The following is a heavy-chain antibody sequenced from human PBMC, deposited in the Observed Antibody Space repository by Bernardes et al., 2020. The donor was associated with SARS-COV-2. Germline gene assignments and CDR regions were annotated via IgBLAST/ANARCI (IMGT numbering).Heavy chain of an antibody. D-gene: IGHD6-13*01. CDR1: GGSIRNYY. CDR2: IYHSGST. CDR3: ARASTAGSADWNFVL. V-gene: IGHV4-59*01. J-gene: IGHJ2*01. Sequence: SETLSLTRTVSGGSIRNYYWSWIRQPPGKGLEWIGYIYHSGSTNYNPSLTSRVTISIDTSENRFSLKLRSVTAADTAVYYCARASTAGSADWNFVLWGRGTLVTVSS.